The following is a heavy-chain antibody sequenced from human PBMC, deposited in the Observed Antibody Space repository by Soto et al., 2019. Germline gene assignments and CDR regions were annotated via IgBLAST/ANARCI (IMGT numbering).Heavy chain of an antibody. J-gene: IGHJ5*02. CDR2: IYYGGSI. V-gene: IGHV4-59*01. D-gene: IGHD3-22*01. Sequence: SETLYLTCSVSGGSISSGYWTWIRQPPGKGLEWIGYIYYGGSINYNPSLKSRVIISVDTAKNQFSLRLSSVSAADTAVYYCTGAYYDVSGYSLDPWGQGT. CDR3: TGAYYDVSGYSLDP. CDR1: GGSISSGY.